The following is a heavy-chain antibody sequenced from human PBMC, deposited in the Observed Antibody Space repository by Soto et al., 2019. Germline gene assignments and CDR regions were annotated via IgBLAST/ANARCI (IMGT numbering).Heavy chain of an antibody. CDR1: GYTFTSYG. CDR3: ARIDCSGGSCYGGGFDS. D-gene: IGHD2-15*01. Sequence: QVQLVQSGAEVKKPGASVKVSCKASGYTFTSYGISWVRQAPGQGLEWMGWISAYNGNTNYAQKLQGRVTMTTDPSTSTAYMELGSLRSDDTAVYSCARIDCSGGSCYGGGFDSWGQGTLVTVSS. J-gene: IGHJ4*02. CDR2: ISAYNGNT. V-gene: IGHV1-18*01.